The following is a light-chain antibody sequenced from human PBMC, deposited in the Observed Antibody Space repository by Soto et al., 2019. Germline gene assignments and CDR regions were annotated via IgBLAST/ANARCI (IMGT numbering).Light chain of an antibody. V-gene: IGLV2-8*01. J-gene: IGLJ2*01. CDR2: EVS. CDR1: SSDVGGYNY. CDR3: SSYAGSNNVV. Sequence: QSALTQPPSASGSPGQSVTISCTRTSSDVGGYNYVSWYQQHPGKAPKLMIYEVSKRPSGVPDRFSGSKSGNTASLTVSGLQAEDEADYYCSSYAGSNNVVFGGGTKVTVL.